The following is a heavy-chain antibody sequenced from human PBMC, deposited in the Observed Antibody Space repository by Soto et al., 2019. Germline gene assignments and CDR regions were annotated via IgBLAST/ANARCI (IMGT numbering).Heavy chain of an antibody. CDR3: AMISYYDFWSGYYGDYYGMDV. V-gene: IGHV4-39*01. CDR1: GGSISSSSYY. Sequence: SETLSLTCTVSGGSISSSSYYWGWIRQPPGKGLEWIGSIYYSGSTYYNPSLKSRVTISVDTSKNQFSLKLSSVTAADTAVYYCAMISYYDFWSGYYGDYYGMDVWGQGTTVTVSS. D-gene: IGHD3-3*01. CDR2: IYYSGST. J-gene: IGHJ6*02.